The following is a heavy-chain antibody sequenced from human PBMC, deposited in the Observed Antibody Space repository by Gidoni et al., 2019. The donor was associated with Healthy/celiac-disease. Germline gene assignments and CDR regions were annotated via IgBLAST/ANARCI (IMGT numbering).Heavy chain of an antibody. J-gene: IGHJ4*02. V-gene: IGHV3-30*18. CDR2: ISYDGSNK. D-gene: IGHD1-7*01. CDR3: AKDNEWDWNYEDY. CDR1: AFTFSSYG. Sequence: QVQLVESGGGVAQPGRSLRLSCAASAFTFSSYGMHWVRQAPGKGLEWVAVISYDGSNKYYADSVKGRFTISRDNSKNTLYLQMNSLRAEDTAVYYCAKDNEWDWNYEDYWGQGTLVTVSS.